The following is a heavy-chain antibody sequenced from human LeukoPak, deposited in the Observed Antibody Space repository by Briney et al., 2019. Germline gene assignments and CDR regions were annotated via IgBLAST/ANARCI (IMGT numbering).Heavy chain of an antibody. D-gene: IGHD3-3*01. CDR2: IYHSGST. Sequence: SETLSLTCTVSGYFISSGYYWGWIRQPPGKGLEWIASIYHSGSTYYNPSLKSRFTMSVGTSKNQFSLNLNSVTAADTAVYFCARESYDFCFDNWGQGTLVTVSS. J-gene: IGHJ4*02. V-gene: IGHV4-38-2*02. CDR3: ARESYDFCFDN. CDR1: GYFISSGYY.